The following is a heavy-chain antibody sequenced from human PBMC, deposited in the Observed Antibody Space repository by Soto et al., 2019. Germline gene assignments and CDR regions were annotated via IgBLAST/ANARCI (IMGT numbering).Heavy chain of an antibody. CDR1: GFTFSSYG. V-gene: IGHV3-33*01. CDR2: IWYDGSNK. D-gene: IGHD5-18*01. CDR3: ARDRSGYSYGSHPFWFDP. Sequence: GGSLRLSCAASGFTFSSYGMHWVRQAPGKGPEWVAVIWYDGSNKYYADSVKGRFTISRDNSKNTLYLQMNSLRAEDTAVYYCARDRSGYSYGSHPFWFDPWGQGTLVTVSS. J-gene: IGHJ5*02.